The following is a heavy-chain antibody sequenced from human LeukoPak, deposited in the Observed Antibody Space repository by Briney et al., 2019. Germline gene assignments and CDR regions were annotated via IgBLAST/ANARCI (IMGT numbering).Heavy chain of an antibody. Sequence: GSLRLSCAASGFTFSSYAMSWVRQAPGKGLEWVSAISGSGGSTYYADSVKGRFTISRDNSKNTLYLQMNSLRAEDTAVYYCAKDLSPYDSSGYYFGYWGQGTLVTVSS. D-gene: IGHD3-22*01. J-gene: IGHJ4*02. CDR2: ISGSGGST. CDR3: AKDLSPYDSSGYYFGY. CDR1: GFTFSSYA. V-gene: IGHV3-23*01.